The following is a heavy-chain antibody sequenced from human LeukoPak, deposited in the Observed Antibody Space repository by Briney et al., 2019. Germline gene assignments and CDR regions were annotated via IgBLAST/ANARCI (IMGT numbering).Heavy chain of an antibody. J-gene: IGHJ5*02. CDR1: GGSISNYY. V-gene: IGHV4-59*01. CDR3: AREDVVPAAMPGARGVWFDP. CDR2: IYYTGST. Sequence: SETLSLTCTVSGGSISNYYWNWIRQPPGKGLEWIGYIYYTGSTNYNPSLKSRVTMSVDTSKNQFSLNLQSVTPEGTAVYYCAREDVVPAAMPGARGVWFDPWGQGTLVTVSS. D-gene: IGHD2-2*01.